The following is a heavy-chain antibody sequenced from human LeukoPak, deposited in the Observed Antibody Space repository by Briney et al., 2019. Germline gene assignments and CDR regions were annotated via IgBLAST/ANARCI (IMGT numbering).Heavy chain of an antibody. CDR3: ARDTRRDGAYGMDV. CDR1: GFTFSSYS. V-gene: IGHV3-21*01. CDR2: ISSSSSYI. Sequence: GGSLRLSCAASGFTFSSYSMNWVRQAPGKGLEWVSSISSSSSYIYYADSVKGRFTISRDNAKNSLYLQMNGLRAEDTAVYYCARDTRRDGAYGMDVWGQGTTVTVSS. D-gene: IGHD5-24*01. J-gene: IGHJ6*02.